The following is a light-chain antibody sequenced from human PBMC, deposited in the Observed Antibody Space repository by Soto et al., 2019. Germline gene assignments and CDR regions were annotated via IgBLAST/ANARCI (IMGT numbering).Light chain of an antibody. CDR2: QVS. CDR1: QSLTGR. V-gene: IGKV1-5*01. Sequence: DIQMTQSPSTLSASIGDRVTLTCRASQSLTGRLAWYQQKPGRPTKLLIYQVSILESGVPSRFSGSESGTDFTLTISSLRPDDFAPFYCQQYKVYPYTFGQGTRLDI. J-gene: IGKJ2*01. CDR3: QQYKVYPYT.